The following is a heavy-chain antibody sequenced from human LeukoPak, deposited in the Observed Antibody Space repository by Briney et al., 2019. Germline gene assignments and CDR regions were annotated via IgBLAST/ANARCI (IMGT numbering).Heavy chain of an antibody. J-gene: IGHJ4*02. Sequence: GGSLRLSCAASGFTFSTYTMNWVRQAPGKGLEWVSSISSANSYIYYADSLKGRFTISRDNARNSLFLQMNSLRAEDTAVYYCARLSGSHTRFFDYWGQGILVTVSS. CDR1: GFTFSTYT. CDR2: ISSANSYI. D-gene: IGHD1-26*01. CDR3: ARLSGSHTRFFDY. V-gene: IGHV3-21*01.